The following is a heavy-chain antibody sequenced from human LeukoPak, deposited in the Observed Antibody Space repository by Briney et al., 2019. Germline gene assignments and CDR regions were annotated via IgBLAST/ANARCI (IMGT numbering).Heavy chain of an antibody. CDR3: ASSRTTRSGSYYNPYYFDY. J-gene: IGHJ4*02. D-gene: IGHD3-10*01. CDR2: INSDGGST. V-gene: IGHV3-74*01. Sequence: GGSLRLSCAASGFTFSSYWMHWVRQAPGKGLVWVSRINSDGGSTSYADSVKGRFTISRDNAKNTLYLQMNSLRAEDTAVYYCASSRTTRSGSYYNPYYFDYWGQGTLVTVSS. CDR1: GFTFSSYW.